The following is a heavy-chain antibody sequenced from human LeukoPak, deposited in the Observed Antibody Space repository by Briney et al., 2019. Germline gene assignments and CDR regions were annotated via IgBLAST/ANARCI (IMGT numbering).Heavy chain of an antibody. D-gene: IGHD1-14*01. CDR3: VKDRNYYFDS. CDR2: IRYDGSIK. CDR1: GFAFSTSA. Sequence: GGSLRLSCATSGFAFSTSAMYWVRQPPGKGLEWVASIRYDGSIKSYADSVKGRFTVSKDNSNNTLYVQMNSLRSEDTAVYYCVKDRNYYFDSWGQGTLVTVSS. V-gene: IGHV3-30*02. J-gene: IGHJ4*02.